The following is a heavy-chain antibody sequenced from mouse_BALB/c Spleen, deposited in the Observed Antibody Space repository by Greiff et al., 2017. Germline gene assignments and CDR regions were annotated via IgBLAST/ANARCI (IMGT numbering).Heavy chain of an antibody. Sequence: EVQVVESGGGLVKPGGSLKLSCAASGFTFSSYAMSWVRQTPEKRLEWVASISSGGSTYYPDSVKGRFTISRDNARNILYLQMSSLRSEDTAMYYCARALDGYPYYFDYWGQGTTLTVSS. V-gene: IGHV5-6-5*01. CDR1: GFTFSSYA. D-gene: IGHD2-3*01. CDR3: ARALDGYPYYFDY. J-gene: IGHJ2*01. CDR2: ISSGGST.